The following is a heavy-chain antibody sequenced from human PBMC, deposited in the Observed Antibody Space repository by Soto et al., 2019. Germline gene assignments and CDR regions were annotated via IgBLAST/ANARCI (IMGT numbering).Heavy chain of an antibody. CDR3: AKDLQYQYYYCYGMDV. V-gene: IGHV3-30*18. CDR2: ISYDGSNK. CDR1: GFTFSSYG. Sequence: GGSLRLSCAASGFTFSSYGMHWVRQAPGKGLEWVAVISYDGSNKYYADSVKGRFTISRDNSKNTLYLQMNSLRAEDTAVYYCAKDLQYQYYYCYGMDVWGQGTTVTVSS. D-gene: IGHD4-4*01. J-gene: IGHJ6*02.